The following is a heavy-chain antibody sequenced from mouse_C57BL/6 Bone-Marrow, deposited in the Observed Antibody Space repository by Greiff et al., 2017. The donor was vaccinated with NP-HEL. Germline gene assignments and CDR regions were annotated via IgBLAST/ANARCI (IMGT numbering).Heavy chain of an antibody. Sequence: EVKLVESGAELVRPGASVKLSCTVSGFNIKDDYMHWVKQRPEQGLEWIGWIDPENGDTESASKFQGKATITADTSSNTAYLQLSSLTSEDTAVYYCTTGGSSPYAMDYWGQGTSVTVSS. CDR1: GFNIKDDY. CDR2: IDPENGDT. V-gene: IGHV14-4*01. J-gene: IGHJ4*01. D-gene: IGHD1-1*01. CDR3: TTGGSSPYAMDY.